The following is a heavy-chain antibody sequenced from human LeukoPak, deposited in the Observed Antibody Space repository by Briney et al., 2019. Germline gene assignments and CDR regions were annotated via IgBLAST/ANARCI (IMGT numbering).Heavy chain of an antibody. J-gene: IGHJ4*02. Sequence: SETLSLTCTVSGGSVSSDSYYWSWIRQPPGKGLEWIGYIYYTGTTNYNPSLKSRVTISVDTSKNQFSLKLSSVTAADTAVYYCARDPYYYDSSGSKGLDYWGQGTLVTVSS. CDR2: IYYTGTT. CDR1: GGSVSSDSYY. CDR3: ARDPYYYDSSGSKGLDY. V-gene: IGHV4-61*01. D-gene: IGHD3-22*01.